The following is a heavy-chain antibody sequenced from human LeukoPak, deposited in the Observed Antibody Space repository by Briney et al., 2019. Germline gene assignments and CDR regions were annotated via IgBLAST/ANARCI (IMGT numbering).Heavy chain of an antibody. J-gene: IGHJ4*02. V-gene: IGHV3-23*01. D-gene: IGHD2-2*03. CDR1: GFTFSSYA. CDR2: ISGSGGST. Sequence: AGGSLRLSCAASGFTFSSYAMSWVRQAPGKGLEWVSAISGSGGSTYYADSVKGRFTISRDNSKNTLYLQMNSLRAEDTAVYYCAKDMDIVVVPAAPYFDYWGQGTLVTVSS. CDR3: AKDMDIVVVPAAPYFDY.